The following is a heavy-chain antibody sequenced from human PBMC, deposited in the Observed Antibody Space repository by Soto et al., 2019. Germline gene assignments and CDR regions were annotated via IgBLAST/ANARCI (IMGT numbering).Heavy chain of an antibody. D-gene: IGHD6-13*01. CDR2: ISGYNGNT. CDR3: AREAAAERNYYGLDV. Sequence: QVPLVQSGPEVRKPRASVKVSCKASGYIFSRYGISWVRQAPGQGLEWMGWISGYNGNTKFGERVQGRVNVTTDTSTSTAYMELRSLRSDDTAVYYCAREAAAERNYYGLDVWGQGTTVIVSS. V-gene: IGHV1-18*01. J-gene: IGHJ6*02. CDR1: GYIFSRYG.